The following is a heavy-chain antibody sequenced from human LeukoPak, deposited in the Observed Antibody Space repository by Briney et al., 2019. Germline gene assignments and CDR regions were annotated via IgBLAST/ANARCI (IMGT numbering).Heavy chain of an antibody. Sequence: SVKVSCKASGGTFSSYAISWVRQAPGQGLEWMGGIIPIFGTANYAQKFQGRVTITTDESTSTAYMELSSLRSEDTAVYYCARGRGYSGYDVSLAKDAFDIWGQGTMVTVSS. V-gene: IGHV1-69*05. J-gene: IGHJ3*02. CDR1: GGTFSSYA. D-gene: IGHD5-12*01. CDR2: IIPIFGTA. CDR3: ARGRGYSGYDVSLAKDAFDI.